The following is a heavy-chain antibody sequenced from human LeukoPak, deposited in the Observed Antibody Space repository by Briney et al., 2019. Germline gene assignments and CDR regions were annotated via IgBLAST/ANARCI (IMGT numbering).Heavy chain of an antibody. Sequence: ASVKVSCKASGYTFTSYYMHWVRQAPGQGLEWMGIINPSGGSTSYAQKFQGRVTMTRDMSTSTVYMELSSLRSEDTAVYYCASVAPWDYWFDPWGRGTLVTVSS. D-gene: IGHD1-26*01. V-gene: IGHV1-46*01. CDR1: GYTFTSYY. CDR2: INPSGGST. CDR3: ASVAPWDYWFDP. J-gene: IGHJ5*02.